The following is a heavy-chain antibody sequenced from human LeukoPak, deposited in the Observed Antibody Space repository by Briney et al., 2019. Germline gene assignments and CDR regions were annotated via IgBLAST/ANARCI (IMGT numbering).Heavy chain of an antibody. CDR1: GDTFSSYA. J-gene: IGHJ6*04. CDR3: VFFFKQKTAYEILTVVGMDV. D-gene: IGHD3-9*01. Sequence: ASVKVYWKASGDTFSSYASSWARQAPGQGLKWKERIIPIFGTANYAQKFQGRFTITADESTSTAYMELSSLRSEDTAVYYCVFFFKQKTAYEILTVVGMDVWGKGTTVTVSS. V-gene: IGHV1-69*13. CDR2: IIPIFGTA.